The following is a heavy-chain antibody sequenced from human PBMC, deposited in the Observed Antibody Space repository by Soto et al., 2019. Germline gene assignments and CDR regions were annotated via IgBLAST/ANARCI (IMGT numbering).Heavy chain of an antibody. V-gene: IGHV1-69*13. CDR3: ASASSYDIFHTYGMDV. D-gene: IGHD3-9*01. J-gene: IGHJ6*02. Sequence: ASVKVSCKASGGTFSSYAISWVRQAPGQGLEWMGGIIPIFGTANYAQKFQGRVTITADESTSTAYMELSSLRSEDTAVYYCASASSYDIFHTYGMDVWGQGTTVTVSS. CDR1: GGTFSSYA. CDR2: IIPIFGTA.